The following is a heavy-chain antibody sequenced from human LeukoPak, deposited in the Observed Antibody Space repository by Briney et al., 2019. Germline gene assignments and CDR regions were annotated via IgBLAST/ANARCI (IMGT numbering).Heavy chain of an antibody. D-gene: IGHD3-22*01. CDR2: INPSGGST. CDR3: ARVMSNKYYYDSSGSFGDY. Sequence: ASVKVSCKASGYTFTSYYMHWVRQAPGQGLEWMGIINPSGGSTSYAQKFQGRVTMTRDTSTSTVYMELSSLRSEDTAVYYCARVMSNKYYYDSSGSFGDYWGQGTLVTVSS. V-gene: IGHV1-46*01. CDR1: GYTFTSYY. J-gene: IGHJ4*02.